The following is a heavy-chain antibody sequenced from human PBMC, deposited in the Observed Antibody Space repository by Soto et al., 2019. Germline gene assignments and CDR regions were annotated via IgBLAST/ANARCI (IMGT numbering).Heavy chain of an antibody. CDR2: IYYSGST. V-gene: IGHV4-59*01. D-gene: IGHD3-9*01. CDR1: GGSISSYY. CDR3: ARVKSYDILTGYSTWFDP. Sequence: SETLSLTCTVSGGSISSYYWSRIRQPPGKGLEWIGYIYYSGSTNYNPSLKSRVTISVDTSKNQFSLKLSSVTAADTAVYYCARVKSYDILTGYSTWFDPWGQGTLVTVSS. J-gene: IGHJ5*02.